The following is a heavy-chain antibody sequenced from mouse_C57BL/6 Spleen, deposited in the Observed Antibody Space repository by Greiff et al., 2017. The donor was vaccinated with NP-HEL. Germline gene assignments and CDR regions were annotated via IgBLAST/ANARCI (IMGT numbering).Heavy chain of an antibody. J-gene: IGHJ1*03. V-gene: IGHV1-9*01. CDR1: GYTFTGYW. Sequence: QVQLQQSGAELMKPGASVKLSCKATGYTFTGYWIEWVKQRPGHGLEWIGEILPGSGSTNYNEKFKGKATFTADTSSNTAYMQLSSLTTDDSAVYSCARGGYDYGDRYFDVWGTGTTVTVAS. CDR2: ILPGSGST. CDR3: ARGGYDYGDRYFDV. D-gene: IGHD2-4*01.